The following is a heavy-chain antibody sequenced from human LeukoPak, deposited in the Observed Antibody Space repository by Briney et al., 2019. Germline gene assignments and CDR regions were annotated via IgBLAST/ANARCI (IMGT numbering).Heavy chain of an antibody. V-gene: IGHV3-9*01. Sequence: GGSLRLSCAVSGLSLDTYAIHWVRQAPGKGLEWVSGLSLDTDRIGYGDSVKGRFTVSRDHTKNSVYLQMNSLTPEDSALYFCTKDVAPGGADVWGQGTTVTVS. CDR3: TKDVAPGGADV. CDR1: GLSLDTYA. D-gene: IGHD1-26*01. CDR2: LSLDTDRI. J-gene: IGHJ6*02.